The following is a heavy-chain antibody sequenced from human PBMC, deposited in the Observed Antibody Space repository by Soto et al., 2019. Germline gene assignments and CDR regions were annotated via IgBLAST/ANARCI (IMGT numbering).Heavy chain of an antibody. Sequence: ASVKVSCKASGYTFSSYGMHWVRQAPGHRLEWMGWIDVGNGGTAYSQKFQPRVTITRDTTASTAYMELNSLISEDTAVYYCARQDAFDVWGQGTMVTVSS. CDR2: IDVGNGGT. CDR3: ARQDAFDV. J-gene: IGHJ3*01. V-gene: IGHV1-3*01. CDR1: GYTFSSYG.